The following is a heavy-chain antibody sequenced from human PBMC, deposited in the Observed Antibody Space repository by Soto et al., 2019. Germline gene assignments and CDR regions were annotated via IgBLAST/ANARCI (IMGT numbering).Heavy chain of an antibody. J-gene: IGHJ3*02. CDR2: ITPFNGNN. D-gene: IGHD3-10*01. V-gene: IGHV1-45*02. Sequence: QMQLVQSGAEVKKTGSSVKVSCKASGYTFTYRYLHWVRQAPGQALEWMGWITPFNGNNNYAHKFQDRATITRDRSMSKADMELSSLRCKVTAMYYCARSRGGSGGYRDAFDIWCQRPMVTVSS. CDR3: ARSRGGSGGYRDAFDI. CDR1: GYTFTYRY.